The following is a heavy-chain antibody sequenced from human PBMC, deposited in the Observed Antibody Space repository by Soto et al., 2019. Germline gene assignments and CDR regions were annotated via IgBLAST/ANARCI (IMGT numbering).Heavy chain of an antibody. Sequence: QVQLVQSGAEVKKPGASVKVSCKASGYTFTSYGISWVRQAPGQGLEWMGWISAYNGNTNYAQKLQGRVTMTTDTSXXTXYXVLRSLSADDRAVYYCARDDSGSWYGSSHYFYGMDVWGAGTTVTVAS. J-gene: IGHJ6*04. CDR1: GYTFTSYG. CDR2: ISAYNGNT. D-gene: IGHD6-13*01. V-gene: IGHV1-18*01. CDR3: ARDDSGSWYGSSHYFYGMDV.